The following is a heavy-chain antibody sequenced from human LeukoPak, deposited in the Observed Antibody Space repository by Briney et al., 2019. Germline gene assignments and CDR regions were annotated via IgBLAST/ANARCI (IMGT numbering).Heavy chain of an antibody. CDR3: ARVGHYDSSGYYYHFDY. CDR1: GFTFSNYW. J-gene: IGHJ4*02. V-gene: IGHV3-7*01. D-gene: IGHD3-22*01. CDR2: IKQDGSEK. Sequence: PGGSLRLSCAASGFTFSNYWMTWVRQAPGKGLEWVANIKQDGSEKYYVDSVKGRFTISRDNAKNSLYLQMNSLRAEDTAVYYCARVGHYDSSGYYYHFDYWGQGTLVTVSS.